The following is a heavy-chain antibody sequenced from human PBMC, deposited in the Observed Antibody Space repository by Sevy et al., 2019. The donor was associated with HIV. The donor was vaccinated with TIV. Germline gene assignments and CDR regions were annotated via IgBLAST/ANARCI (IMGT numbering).Heavy chain of an antibody. CDR2: IYHSGST. J-gene: IGHJ6*02. V-gene: IGHV4-4*02. Sequence: SETLSLTCAVSGGSISSSNWWSWVRQPPGKGLEWIGEIYHSGSTNYIQSLKIRVTISVDKSKNQFSLKLSSVTAADTAVYYCARHAQYYYDSSGYYPHYYYYYGMDVWGQWTTVTVSS. CDR3: ARHAQYYYDSSGYYPHYYYYYGMDV. D-gene: IGHD3-22*01. CDR1: GGSISSSNW.